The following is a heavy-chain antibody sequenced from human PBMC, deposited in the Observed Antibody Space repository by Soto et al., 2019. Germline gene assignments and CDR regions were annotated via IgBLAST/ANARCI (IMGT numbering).Heavy chain of an antibody. CDR2: ISYDGSNK. D-gene: IGHD3-10*01. CDR3: AKDPMVRGVISFRYYYYGMDV. J-gene: IGHJ6*02. V-gene: IGHV3-30*18. CDR1: GFTFSSYG. Sequence: GGSLRLSCAASGFTFSSYGMHWVRQAPGKGLEWVAVISYDGSNKYYADSVKGRFTISRDNSKNTLYLQMNSLRAEDTAVYYCAKDPMVRGVISFRYYYYGMDVWGQGTTVTVS.